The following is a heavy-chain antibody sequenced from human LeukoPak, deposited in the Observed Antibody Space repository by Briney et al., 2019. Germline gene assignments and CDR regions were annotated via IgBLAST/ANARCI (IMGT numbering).Heavy chain of an antibody. D-gene: IGHD3-16*01. CDR1: GGSISSYY. J-gene: IGHJ4*02. CDR2: IYHSGSA. CDR3: ARHLGEAYFDY. V-gene: IGHV4-59*08. Sequence: SETLSLTCTVTGGSISSYYWSWIRQPPGKGREWIGYIYHSGSANYNPSLKSRVTISVDTSKNQFSLNLSSVTAADTAVYYCARHLGEAYFDYWGQGTLVNVSS.